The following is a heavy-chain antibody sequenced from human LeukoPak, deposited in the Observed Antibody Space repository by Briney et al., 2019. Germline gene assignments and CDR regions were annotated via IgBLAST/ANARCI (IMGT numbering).Heavy chain of an antibody. CDR1: GGSISGYY. CDR3: ARGPNYDFWSGSGYDY. D-gene: IGHD3-3*01. V-gene: IGHV4-59*01. CDR2: IYYSGST. J-gene: IGHJ4*02. Sequence: SETLSLTSTVSGGSISGYYWSWIRQPPGKGLEWIGYIYYSGSTNYNPSLKSRVTISVDTSKNQFSLKLSSVTAADTAVYYCARGPNYDFWSGSGYDYWGQGTLVTVSS.